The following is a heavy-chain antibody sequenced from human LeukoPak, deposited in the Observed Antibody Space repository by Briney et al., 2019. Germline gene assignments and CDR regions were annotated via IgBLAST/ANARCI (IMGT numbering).Heavy chain of an antibody. Sequence: GGSLRLSRAASGFTFSSYAMSWVRQAPGKGLVWVSRIKSDGSTNYADSVKGRFTISRDNAKNTVSLQMNSLRPEDTGVYYCARAPSEIGGYYPEYFRHWGQGTLVTVSS. D-gene: IGHD3-22*01. CDR1: GFTFSSYA. CDR3: ARAPSEIGGYYPEYFRH. CDR2: IKSDGST. J-gene: IGHJ1*01. V-gene: IGHV3-74*01.